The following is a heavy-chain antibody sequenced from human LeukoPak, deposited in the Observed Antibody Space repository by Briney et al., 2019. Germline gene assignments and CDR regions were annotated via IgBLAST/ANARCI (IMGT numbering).Heavy chain of an antibody. J-gene: IGHJ4*02. V-gene: IGHV1-69*04. CDR2: IIPILGIA. D-gene: IGHD6-13*01. Sequence: SVKVSCTASGGTFSSYAISWVRQAPGQGLEWMGRIIPILGIANYAQKFQGRVTITADKSTSTAYMELSSLRSEDTAVYYCARLPIAAAGTRSTIDYWGQGTLVTVSS. CDR1: GGTFSSYA. CDR3: ARLPIAAAGTRSTIDY.